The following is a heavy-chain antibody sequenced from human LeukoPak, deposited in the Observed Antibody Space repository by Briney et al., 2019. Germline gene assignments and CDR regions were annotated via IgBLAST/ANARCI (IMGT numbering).Heavy chain of an antibody. CDR3: ARDDYGDWPPLYDF. J-gene: IGHJ4*02. CDR2: ISGSGGST. Sequence: GGSLRLSCAASGFTFSSYAMSRVRQAPGKGLEWVSAISGSGGSTYYADSVKGRFTISRDNSKNTLYLQMNSLRAEDTAIYYCARDDYGDWPPLYDFWGQGTLVIVSS. CDR1: GFTFSSYA. D-gene: IGHD4-17*01. V-gene: IGHV3-23*01.